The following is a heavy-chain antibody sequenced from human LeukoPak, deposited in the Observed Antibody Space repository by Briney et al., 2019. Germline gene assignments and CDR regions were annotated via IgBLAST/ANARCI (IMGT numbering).Heavy chain of an antibody. D-gene: IGHD3-3*01. J-gene: IGHJ3*02. V-gene: IGHV3-53*01. CDR1: GFTVSSNS. CDR3: ASATRGAVRFLEWLGVLSFDI. CDR2: IYSDNT. Sequence: GGALRLSCTVSGFTVSSNSMSWVRQAPGKGLEWVSFIYSDNTHYSDSVKGRCTISRDNAKNSLYLQMNSLRAEDTAVYYCASATRGAVRFLEWLGVLSFDIWGQGTMVTVSS.